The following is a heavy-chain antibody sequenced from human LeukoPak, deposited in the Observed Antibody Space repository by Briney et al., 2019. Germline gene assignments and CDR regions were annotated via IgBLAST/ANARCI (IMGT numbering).Heavy chain of an antibody. CDR2: IIPIFGTA. CDR1: GGTFSSYA. CDR3: AGPYCSGGSYTCGFDP. D-gene: IGHD2-15*01. J-gene: IGHJ5*02. V-gene: IGHV1-69*05. Sequence: ASVKVSCKASGGTFSSYAISWVRQAPGQGLGWMGGIIPIFGTANYAQKFQGRVTITTDESTSTAYMELSSLRSEDTAVYYCAGPYCSGGSYTCGFDPWGQGTLVTVSS.